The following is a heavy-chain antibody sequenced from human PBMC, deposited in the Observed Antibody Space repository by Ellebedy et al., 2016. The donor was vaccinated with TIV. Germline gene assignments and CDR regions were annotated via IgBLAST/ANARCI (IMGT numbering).Heavy chain of an antibody. Sequence: PGGSLRLSCAASGFTFSSYAMSWVRQAPGKGLEWVSTISHTGSRTYYTDSVEGRFIISRDTAKQTLYLQMNGLRAEDTGIYYCSKGRGGGSDSSAPRYYFDYWGLGTLVTVSS. V-gene: IGHV3-23*01. CDR3: SKGRGGGSDSSAPRYYFDY. CDR2: ISHTGSRT. CDR1: GFTFSSYA. J-gene: IGHJ4*02. D-gene: IGHD3-22*01.